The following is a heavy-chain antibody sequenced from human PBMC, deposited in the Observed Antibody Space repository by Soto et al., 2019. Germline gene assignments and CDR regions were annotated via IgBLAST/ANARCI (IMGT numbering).Heavy chain of an antibody. CDR3: ARRSSNDYYYYGMDV. CDR2: ISGYNGDT. CDR1: GYTFTTYG. J-gene: IGHJ6*02. V-gene: IGHV1-18*04. D-gene: IGHD2-15*01. Sequence: ASVKVSCKASGYTFTTYGISWVRQAPGQGLEWMGWISGYNGDTNYAQKLPGRVTMTTDPSTSTAYMELSSLRSQDTAVYYCARRSSNDYYYYGMDVWGQGTTVTVYS.